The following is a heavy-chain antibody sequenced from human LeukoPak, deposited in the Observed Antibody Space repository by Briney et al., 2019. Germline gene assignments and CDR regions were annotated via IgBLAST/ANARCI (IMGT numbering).Heavy chain of an antibody. CDR2: ISGSGGST. D-gene: IGHD6-13*01. CDR1: GFTFSSYA. J-gene: IGHJ3*02. CDR3: AKDRINAWYDAFDS. Sequence: GGSLRLSCAASGFTFSSYAMSSVRQAPGKGLEWVSSISGSGGSTYYSDSVKGRFTISRDNSKNTLYLQLDSLRAEDTAVYYCAKDRINAWYDAFDSWGQGTMVIISS. V-gene: IGHV3-23*01.